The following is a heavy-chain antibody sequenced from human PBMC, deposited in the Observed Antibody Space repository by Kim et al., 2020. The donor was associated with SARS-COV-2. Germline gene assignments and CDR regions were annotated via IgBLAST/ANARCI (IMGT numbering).Heavy chain of an antibody. V-gene: IGHV3-33*06. CDR3: AKGAGSGYDYTEYYFDY. CDR1: GFTFSSYD. CDR2: IWYDGSNK. Sequence: GGSLRLSCAASGFTFSSYDMHWVRQAPGKGLEWVAVIWYDGSNKYYADSVKGRFTISRDNSKNTLYLQMNSLRAEDTAVYYCAKGAGSGYDYTEYYFDYWGQGTLVTVSS. J-gene: IGHJ4*02. D-gene: IGHD5-12*01.